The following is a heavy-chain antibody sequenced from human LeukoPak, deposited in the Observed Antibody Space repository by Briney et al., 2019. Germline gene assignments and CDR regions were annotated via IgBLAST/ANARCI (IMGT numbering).Heavy chain of an antibody. V-gene: IGHV4-34*01. D-gene: IGHD6-13*01. CDR3: ARWSSSWENNWFDP. CDR2: INHSGGT. J-gene: IGHJ5*02. CDR1: GGSFSGYY. Sequence: SETLSLTCAVYGGSFSGYYWSWIRQPPGKGLEWIGEINHSGGTNYNPSLKSRVTISVDTSKNQFSLKLSSVTAADTAVYYCARWSSSWENNWFDPWGQGILVTVSS.